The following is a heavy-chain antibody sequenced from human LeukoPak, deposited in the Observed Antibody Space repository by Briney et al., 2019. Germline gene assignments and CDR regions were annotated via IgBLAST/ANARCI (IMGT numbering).Heavy chain of an antibody. J-gene: IGHJ4*02. V-gene: IGHV3-23*01. CDR3: AKHYQPCTIFGVVTPCYFDY. CDR1: GFTFSSYA. D-gene: IGHD3-3*01. Sequence: GGSLRLSCAASGFTFSSYAMSWVRQAPGKGLEWVSAISGSGGSTYYADSVKGRFTISRDNSKNTLYLQMNSLRAEDTAVYYCAKHYQPCTIFGVVTPCYFDYWGQGTLVTVSS. CDR2: ISGSGGST.